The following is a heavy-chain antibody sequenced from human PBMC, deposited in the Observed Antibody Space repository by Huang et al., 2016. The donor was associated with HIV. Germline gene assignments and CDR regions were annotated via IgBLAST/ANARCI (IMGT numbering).Heavy chain of an antibody. CDR2: VIPMFGTP. CDR1: GGTFSKSA. V-gene: IGHV1-69*13. D-gene: IGHD4-17*01. CDR3: ARGQLGSYGDYDVLY. J-gene: IGHJ4*02. Sequence: QVQLVQTGAEVKTPGSSVKVSCKASGGTFSKSALSWVRQAPGQGLEWMGGVIPMFGTPNYARKFQGRVTITADESTSTTYVEVSSLRSEDTALYYCARGQLGSYGDYDVLYWGQGTLVTVSS.